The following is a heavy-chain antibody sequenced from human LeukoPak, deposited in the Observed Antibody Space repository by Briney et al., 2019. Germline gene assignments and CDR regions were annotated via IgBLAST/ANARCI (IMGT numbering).Heavy chain of an antibody. CDR2: IYYSGST. CDR1: GGSISSYY. V-gene: IGHV4-59*01. D-gene: IGHD1-26*01. CDR3: ARGGAFDP. Sequence: SETLSLTCTVSGGSISSYYWSWIRQPPGKGLEWIGYIYYSGSTNYNPSLKSRVTISVDTSKNQFSLKLSSVTAADTAVYYCARGGAFDPWGQGTLVTVSS. J-gene: IGHJ5*02.